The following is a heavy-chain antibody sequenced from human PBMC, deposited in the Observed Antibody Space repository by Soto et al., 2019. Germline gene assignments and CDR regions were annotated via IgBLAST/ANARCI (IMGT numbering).Heavy chain of an antibody. D-gene: IGHD3-3*01. V-gene: IGHV1-2*04. CDR2: INPNSGGT. J-gene: IGHJ3*02. CDR1: GYTFTGYY. CDR3: ARPNYDFWSGSHDAFDI. Sequence: ASVKVSCKASGYTFTGYYMHWVRQAPGQGREWMGWINPNSGGTNYAQKFQGWVTMTRDTSISTAYMELSRLRSDDTAVYYCARPNYDFWSGSHDAFDIWGQGTMVTVSS.